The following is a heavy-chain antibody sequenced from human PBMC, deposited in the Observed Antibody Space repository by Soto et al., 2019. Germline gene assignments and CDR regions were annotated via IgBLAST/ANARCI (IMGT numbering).Heavy chain of an antibody. V-gene: IGHV3-21*01. Sequence: GGSLRLSCSASGFTFSSYIMHWVRQAPGKGLEWVSSISISSNYIYYADSVKGRFTISRDNAKNSLYLQINSLRAEDTAVYYCARVMTGYYGALIDYWGQGTLVTVSS. CDR2: ISISSNYI. CDR3: ARVMTGYYGALIDY. D-gene: IGHD3-9*01. CDR1: GFTFSSYI. J-gene: IGHJ4*02.